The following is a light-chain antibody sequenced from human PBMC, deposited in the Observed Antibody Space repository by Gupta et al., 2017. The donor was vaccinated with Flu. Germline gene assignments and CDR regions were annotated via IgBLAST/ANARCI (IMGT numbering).Light chain of an antibody. CDR2: ANK. CDR1: SNNRLAHYD. V-gene: IGLV1-40*01. Sequence: VIITSCGGSNNRLAHYDVQWYLHVPGTAPKLLIYANKNRPSGVPDRFSGSKSGTSASLAISGLQADDEADYYCTSFDNSLSGSVFGGGTKLTVL. J-gene: IGLJ3*02. CDR3: TSFDNSLSGSV.